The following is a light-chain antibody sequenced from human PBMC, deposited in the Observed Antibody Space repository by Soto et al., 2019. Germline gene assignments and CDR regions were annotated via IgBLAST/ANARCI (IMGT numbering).Light chain of an antibody. CDR1: QSVNRN. CDR3: QHYNTWPWT. J-gene: IGKJ1*01. Sequence: EIVLTQSPGTLSLSPGERATLSCRASQSVNRNLAWYQQKPGQAPRLLIYAASARATGIPARFSGSGSGTEFTLTISSLQSEDFAVYYCQHYNTWPWTFGQGTKVDIK. CDR2: AAS. V-gene: IGKV3-15*01.